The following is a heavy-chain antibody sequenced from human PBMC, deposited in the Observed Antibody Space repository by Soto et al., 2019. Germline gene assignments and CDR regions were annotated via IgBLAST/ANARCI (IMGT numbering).Heavy chain of an antibody. CDR3: TRPQGGTTYYFDY. J-gene: IGHJ4*02. Sequence: GGSLRLSCAASGFTFSSYAMSWVRQAPGRGLVWVSRINSDGSTTNYADSVKGRFTISRDNTKNTLFLQMNSLRAEDTAVYYCTRPQGGTTYYFDYWGQGTPVTVSS. D-gene: IGHD3-16*01. CDR1: GFTFSSYA. CDR2: INSDGSTT. V-gene: IGHV3-74*01.